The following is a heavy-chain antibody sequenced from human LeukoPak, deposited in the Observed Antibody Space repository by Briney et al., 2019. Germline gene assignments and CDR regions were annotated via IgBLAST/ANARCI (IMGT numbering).Heavy chain of an antibody. D-gene: IGHD5-24*01. CDR1: GFIVSSNY. J-gene: IGHJ4*02. CDR3: ARGQMATITWGFDY. Sequence: PGGSLRLSCAASGFIVSSNYMSWIRQAPGKGLEWVSYISSSGSTIYYADSVKGRFTISRDNAKNSLYLQMNSLRAEDTAVYYCARGQMATITWGFDYWGQGTLVTVSS. V-gene: IGHV3-11*01. CDR2: ISSSGSTI.